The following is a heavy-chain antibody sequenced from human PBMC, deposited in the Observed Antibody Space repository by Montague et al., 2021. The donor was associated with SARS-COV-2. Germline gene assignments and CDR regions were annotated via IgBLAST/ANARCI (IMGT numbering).Heavy chain of an antibody. CDR2: IYTSGGT. D-gene: IGHD2-21*01. CDR1: GASISSGDYY. Sequence: TLSLTCTVSGASISSGDYYWSWIWQPAGKGLEWIGRIYTSGGTKYNPSLNSRVTILVDTSKNQFSLNLRSVTAADTAVYYCAREVRGRIVVVIAIPYYYFDYWGQGTLVTVSS. J-gene: IGHJ4*02. V-gene: IGHV4-61*02. CDR3: AREVRGRIVVVIAIPYYYFDY.